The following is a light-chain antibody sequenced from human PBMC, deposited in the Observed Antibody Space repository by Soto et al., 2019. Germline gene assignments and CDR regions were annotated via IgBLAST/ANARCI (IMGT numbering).Light chain of an antibody. V-gene: IGLV2-14*01. CDR2: EVN. J-gene: IGLJ1*01. CDR3: SSFTSTSTYV. Sequence: QSALTQPASVSGSPGQSTTISCTGTSSDVGGHNYVSWYQQHPGKAPKLMIYEVNNRPSGVSNRFSGSKSGNTASLTISGLQAEDEADYYCSSFTSTSTYVFGTGTKLTVL. CDR1: SSDVGGHNY.